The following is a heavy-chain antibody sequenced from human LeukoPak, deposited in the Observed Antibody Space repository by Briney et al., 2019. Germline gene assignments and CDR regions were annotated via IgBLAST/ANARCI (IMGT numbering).Heavy chain of an antibody. J-gene: IGHJ4*02. CDR1: RFSFSSYG. V-gene: IGHV3-30*02. Sequence: GGSLRLSCAASRFSFSSYGMHWVRQAPGKGLEWVAFIRFDGSNKYYADSVKGRFTISRDNSKNTLYLQMNSLRAEDTAVYYCARERRTGTKYYFDYWGQGTLVTVSS. CDR3: ARERRTGTKYYFDY. D-gene: IGHD2-2*01. CDR2: IRFDGSNK.